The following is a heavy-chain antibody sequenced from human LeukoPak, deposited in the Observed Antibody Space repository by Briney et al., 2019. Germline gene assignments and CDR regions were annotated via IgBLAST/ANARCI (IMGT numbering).Heavy chain of an antibody. CDR2: ISGSGGST. CDR3: ARVLGAYGMDV. D-gene: IGHD3-16*01. Sequence: GGSLRLSCAASGFTFSSYAMSWVRQAPGKGLEWVSAISGSGGSTYYAESVKGRFTISRDNAKNSLYLQMNSLRAEDTAVYYCARVLGAYGMDVWGQGTTVTVSS. V-gene: IGHV3-23*01. J-gene: IGHJ6*02. CDR1: GFTFSSYA.